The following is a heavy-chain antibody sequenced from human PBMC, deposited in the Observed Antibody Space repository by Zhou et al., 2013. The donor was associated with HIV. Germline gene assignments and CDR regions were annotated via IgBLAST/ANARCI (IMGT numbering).Heavy chain of an antibody. V-gene: IGHV1-2*02. Sequence: QVQLVQSGAEVKKPGASVRISCKGFGYNFGSSGISWVRQAPGQGLEWMGWINPNSGDTNYAQKFQGRVTMTRDTSISTAYMELRRLRSDDTAVYYCARLNRRLGVTTGYYYMDVWGKGTTVTVSS. CDR1: GYNFGSSG. CDR3: ARLNRRLGVTTGYYYMDV. J-gene: IGHJ6*03. CDR2: INPNSGDT. D-gene: IGHD1-26*01.